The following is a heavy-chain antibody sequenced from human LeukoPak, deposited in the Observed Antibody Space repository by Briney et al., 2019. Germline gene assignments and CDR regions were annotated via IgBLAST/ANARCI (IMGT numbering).Heavy chain of an antibody. CDR1: GGSISSYY. D-gene: IGHD3-3*01. CDR2: IYTSGST. J-gene: IGHJ6*03. CDR3: ARRTRYDFWSGLTYYYYMDV. Sequence: SETLSLTCTVFGGSISSYYWSWIRQPPGKGLEWIGYIYTSGSTNYNPSLKSRVTISVDTSKNQFSLKLSSVTAADTAVYYCARRTRYDFWSGLTYYYYMDVWGKGTTVTVSS. V-gene: IGHV4-4*09.